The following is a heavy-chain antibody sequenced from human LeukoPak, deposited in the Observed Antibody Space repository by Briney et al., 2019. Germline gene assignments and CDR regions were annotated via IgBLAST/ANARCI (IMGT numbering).Heavy chain of an antibody. D-gene: IGHD5-18*01. CDR1: GASRNTHY. CDR3: ATIKRGDIFGYFDF. V-gene: IGHV4-59*11. CDR2: MLDTVTT. Sequence: SETLSLTCAVSGASRNTHYWSWIRQPPGKGLEGIGYMLDTVTTKDNPSLKSRFTLSADTSKNQFSLRLTSVTAADTAVYYCATIKRGDIFGYFDFWGQGIPVTVSS. J-gene: IGHJ4*02.